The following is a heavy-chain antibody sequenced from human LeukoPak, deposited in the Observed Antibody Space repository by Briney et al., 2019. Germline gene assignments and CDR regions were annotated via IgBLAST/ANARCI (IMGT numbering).Heavy chain of an antibody. CDR3: ARRGYSGWLDC. CDR1: GFTFSSYG. D-gene: IGHD6-19*01. J-gene: IGHJ4*02. Sequence: GGSLRLPCAASGFTFSSYGMNWVRQAPGKGLEWVAVISYDGSNKYYADSVKGRFTISRDNSRNTMYLQMTSLTAEDTAVYYCARRGYSGWLDCWGQGTLVTVSS. CDR2: ISYDGSNK. V-gene: IGHV3-30*03.